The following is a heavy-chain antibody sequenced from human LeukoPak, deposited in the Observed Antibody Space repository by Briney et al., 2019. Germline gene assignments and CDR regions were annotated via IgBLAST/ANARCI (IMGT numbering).Heavy chain of an antibody. D-gene: IGHD6-19*01. J-gene: IGHJ4*02. CDR2: VSDTGSST. V-gene: IGHV3-23*01. CDR1: GFTFSNSA. Sequence: GGSLRLSRAASGFTFSNSAMSWVRQAPGKGLEWVSTVSDTGSSTDYADSVKGRFIISRDNFKSLLFLQMSSLSAEDTAVYFCAKSSDSGWSHIDFWGQGTLVTVSS. CDR3: AKSSDSGWSHIDF.